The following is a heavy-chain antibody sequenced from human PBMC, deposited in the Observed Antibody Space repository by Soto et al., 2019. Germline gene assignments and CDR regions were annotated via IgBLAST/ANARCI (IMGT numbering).Heavy chain of an antibody. D-gene: IGHD3-10*01. V-gene: IGHV4-34*01. CDR1: GGSFSGYY. CDR3: ARAPQYYYGSGSYYSVYYYGMDV. CDR2: INHSGST. J-gene: IGHJ6*02. Sequence: SETLSLTCAVYGGSFSGYYWSWIRQPPGKGLEWIGEINHSGSTNYNPSLKSRVTISVDTSKNQFSLKLSSVTAADTAVYYCARAPQYYYGSGSYYSVYYYGMDVWGQGTTVTVSS.